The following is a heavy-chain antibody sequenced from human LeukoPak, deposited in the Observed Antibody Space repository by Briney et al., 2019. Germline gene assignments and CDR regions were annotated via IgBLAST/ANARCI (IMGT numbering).Heavy chain of an antibody. V-gene: IGHV1-2*02. D-gene: IGHD6-13*01. CDR2: INPNSGGT. Sequence: ASVKVSCKASGYTFTGYYMHWVRQAPGQGLEWMGWINPNSGGTNYAQKFQGRVTMTRDTSISTAYMELSRLRSDDTAVYYCARGLIAAAGIPNDYWGQGTLVTVSS. CDR3: ARGLIAAAGIPNDY. CDR1: GYTFTGYY. J-gene: IGHJ4*02.